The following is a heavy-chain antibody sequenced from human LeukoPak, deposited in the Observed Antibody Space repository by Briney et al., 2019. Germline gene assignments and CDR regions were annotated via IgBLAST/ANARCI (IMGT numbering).Heavy chain of an antibody. V-gene: IGHV1-2*02. CDR2: INPNSGGT. CDR1: GYTFTGYY. J-gene: IGHJ3*02. D-gene: IGHD2-2*02. Sequence: ASVTVSCKAPGYTFTGYYMHWVRQAPGQGLEWMGWINPNSGGTNYAQKFQGRVTMTGDTSISTAYMELSRLRSDDTAVYYCAGVVCSSTSCYKDAFDIWGQGTMVTVSS. CDR3: AGVVCSSTSCYKDAFDI.